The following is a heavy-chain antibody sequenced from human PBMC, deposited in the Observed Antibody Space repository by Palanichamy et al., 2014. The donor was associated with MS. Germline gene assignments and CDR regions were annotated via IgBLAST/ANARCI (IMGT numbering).Heavy chain of an antibody. V-gene: IGHV3-21*01. J-gene: IGHJ4*02. CDR3: ARVRCSTTSCNFDS. Sequence: EVQLVESGGGLVKPGGSLRLSCAASGFTFSTYSMNWVRQAPGKRLEWVSSIDSSSRYIYYADSLKGRFTISRDNAKNSLYLQMNTLRPEDTAVYYCARVRCSTTSCNFDSWGQGTLVTVSS. CDR2: IDSSSRYI. CDR1: GFTFSTYS. D-gene: IGHD2-2*01.